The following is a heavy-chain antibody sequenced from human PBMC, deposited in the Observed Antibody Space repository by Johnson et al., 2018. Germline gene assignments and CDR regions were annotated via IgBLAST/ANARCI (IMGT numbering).Heavy chain of an antibody. J-gene: IGHJ3*02. CDR2: ISQDGTNK. D-gene: IGHD1-26*01. Sequence: VQLVESGGGVVQPGRSLRLSCAASRFSFSYYGFHWVRQAPGKGLEWVAVISQDGTNKYYADSVEGRFTISRDNSKNTLYLQMNSLRPEDTAVYYCAKARALIVGAPDDAFDIWGQGTMVTVSS. CDR1: RFSFSYYG. V-gene: IGHV3-30*18. CDR3: AKARALIVGAPDDAFDI.